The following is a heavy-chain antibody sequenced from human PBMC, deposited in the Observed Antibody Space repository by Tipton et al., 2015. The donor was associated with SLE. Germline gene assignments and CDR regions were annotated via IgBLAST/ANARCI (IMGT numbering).Heavy chain of an antibody. V-gene: IGHV3-23*01. CDR2: ISGSGVDP. J-gene: IGHJ2*01. D-gene: IGHD1-26*01. CDR1: GFNFDNYG. CDR3: AKYRGATREGWYFDL. Sequence: SLRLSCAASGFNFDNYGMSWVRQAPGKGLEWVSAISGSGVDPYYADSVKGRFTISRDNSKNTVYLQMNSLRAEDTAVYYCAKYRGATREGWYFDLWGRGTLVTVSS.